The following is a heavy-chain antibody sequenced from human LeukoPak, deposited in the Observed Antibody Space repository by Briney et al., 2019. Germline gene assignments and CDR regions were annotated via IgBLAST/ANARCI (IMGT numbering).Heavy chain of an antibody. Sequence: PSETLSPTCAVYGGSFSGYYWSWIRQPPGKGLEWIGEINHSGSTNYNPSLKSRVTISVDTSKNQFSLKLSSVTAADTAVYYCARKMWVYYYYYGMVVWGQGTTVTVSS. V-gene: IGHV4-34*01. J-gene: IGHJ6*02. CDR2: INHSGST. CDR3: ARKMWVYYYYYGMVV. D-gene: IGHD1-26*01. CDR1: GGSFSGYY.